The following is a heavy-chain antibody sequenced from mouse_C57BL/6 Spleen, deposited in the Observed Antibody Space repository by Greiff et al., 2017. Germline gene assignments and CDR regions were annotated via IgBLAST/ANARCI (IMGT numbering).Heavy chain of an antibody. V-gene: IGHV1-19*01. CDR1: GYTFTDYY. CDR2: INPYNGGT. D-gene: IGHD3-2*01. CDR3: ARRGVRQSFYAMDY. J-gene: IGHJ4*01. Sequence: EVQLQQSGPVLVKPGASVKMSCKASGYTFTDYYMNWVKQSHGKSLEWIGVINPYNGGTSYNQKFKGKATLTVDKSSSTAYMELNSLTSEDSAVYYCARRGVRQSFYAMDYWGQGTSVTVSS.